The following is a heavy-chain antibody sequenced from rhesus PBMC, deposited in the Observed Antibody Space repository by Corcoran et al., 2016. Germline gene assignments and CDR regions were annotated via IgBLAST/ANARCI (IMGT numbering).Heavy chain of an antibody. CDR1: GCSIRDAYY. Sequence: QVQLQESGPGLVTPSETLSLTCAVSGCSIRDAYYWILIRPPPGKGLEWIGYIYGSGGGTNYNPSLKNRVTISIDTSKNQVSLKLNSVTAADTAVYFCATGTLAGSSPLFDYWGQGVLVTVSS. J-gene: IGHJ4*01. V-gene: IGHV4-106*01. D-gene: IGHD4-29*01. CDR2: IYGSGGGT. CDR3: ATGTLAGSSPLFDY.